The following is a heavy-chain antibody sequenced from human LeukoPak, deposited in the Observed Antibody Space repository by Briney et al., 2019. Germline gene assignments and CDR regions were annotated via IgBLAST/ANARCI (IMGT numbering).Heavy chain of an antibody. D-gene: IGHD3-22*01. Sequence: PSQTLSLTCTVSGGSISSGDYYWSWIRQPPGRGLEWIGYIYYSGSTYFNPSLMSRVSVSIDTSKNQLSLKLSSVTAADTAVYYCARTYYYDSSGYYYNFDYWGQGTLVTVSS. J-gene: IGHJ4*02. CDR1: GGSISSGDYY. CDR3: ARTYYYDSSGYYYNFDY. V-gene: IGHV4-30-4*01. CDR2: IYYSGST.